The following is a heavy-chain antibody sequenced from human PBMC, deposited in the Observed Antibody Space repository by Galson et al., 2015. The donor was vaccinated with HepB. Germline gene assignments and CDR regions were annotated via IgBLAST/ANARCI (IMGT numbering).Heavy chain of an antibody. CDR2: ISGSGGST. D-gene: IGHD1-20*01. V-gene: IGHV3-23*01. Sequence: SLRLSCAASGFTFSSYSMNWVRQAPGKGLEWVSAISGSGGSTYYADSVKGRFTISRDNSKNTLYLQMNSLRAEDTAVYYCAKGKLETDNWSCPIPHDAFDIWGQGTMVTVSS. CDR3: AKGKLETDNWSCPIPHDAFDI. J-gene: IGHJ3*02. CDR1: GFTFSSYS.